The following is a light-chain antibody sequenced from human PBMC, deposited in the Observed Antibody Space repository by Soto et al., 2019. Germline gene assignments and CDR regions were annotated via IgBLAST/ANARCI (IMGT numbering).Light chain of an antibody. J-gene: IGKJ1*01. CDR3: QQYDTYRT. CDR2: GAS. Sequence: DIQMTQSPSTLSASVGDRVTITCRASQSISSWLAWYQQKPGKAPKLLIYGASSLQSGVPSRFSGSGSGTEFTITISSLQPDDFATYYCQQYDTYRTFGQGTKVDIK. V-gene: IGKV1-5*01. CDR1: QSISSW.